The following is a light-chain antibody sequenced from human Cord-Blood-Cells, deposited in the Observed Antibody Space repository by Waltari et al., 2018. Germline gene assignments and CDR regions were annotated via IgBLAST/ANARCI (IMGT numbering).Light chain of an antibody. CDR3: SSYAGSNNPDV. CDR2: EVS. Sequence: QSALTQPPSASGSPGQSVTISCHGTSSDAGGYNYVSWYQQHPGKAPKLMIYEVSKRPSGVPDRFSGSKSGNTASLTVSGLQAEDEADYYCSSYAGSNNPDVFGTGTKVTVL. V-gene: IGLV2-8*01. J-gene: IGLJ1*01. CDR1: SSDAGGYNY.